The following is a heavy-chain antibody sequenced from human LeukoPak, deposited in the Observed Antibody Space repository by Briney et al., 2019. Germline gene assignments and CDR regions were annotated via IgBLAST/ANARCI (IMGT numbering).Heavy chain of an antibody. CDR2: INHSGST. CDR1: GVSFSGYY. D-gene: IGHD3-9*01. V-gene: IGHV4-34*01. CDR3: ARHIADYDILTGYWMTFDY. J-gene: IGHJ4*02. Sequence: SETLSLTCAVYGVSFSGYYWSWIRQPPGKGLEWIGEINHSGSTNYNPSLKSRVTISVDTSKNQFSLKLSSVTAADTAVYYCARHIADYDILTGYWMTFDYWGQGTLVTVSS.